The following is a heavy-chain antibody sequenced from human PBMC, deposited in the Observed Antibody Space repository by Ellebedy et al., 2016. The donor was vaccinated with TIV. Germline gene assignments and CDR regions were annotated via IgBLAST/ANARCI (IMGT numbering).Heavy chain of an antibody. J-gene: IGHJ6*02. CDR2: INRDGSST. V-gene: IGHV3-74*01. Sequence: GESLKISXAASGFTFSNYWMHWVRQAPEKGLGWVTRINRDGSSTWYADSVKGRFTISRDNAKNTLYLQMNSLRVEDTAVYYCAREYCSSTSCNAGRYYYGMDVWGQGSTVTVSS. CDR3: AREYCSSTSCNAGRYYYGMDV. D-gene: IGHD2-2*01. CDR1: GFTFSNYW.